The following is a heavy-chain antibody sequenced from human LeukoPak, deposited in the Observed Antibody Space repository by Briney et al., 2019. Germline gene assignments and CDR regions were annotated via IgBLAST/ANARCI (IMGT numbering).Heavy chain of an antibody. D-gene: IGHD5-18*01. V-gene: IGHV4-39*07. CDR1: GGSISSSSYY. CDR2: IYYSGST. CDR3: ARGGYSYGFDNFGF. Sequence: PSETLSLTCTVSGGSISSSSYYWGWIRQPPGKGLEWIGSIYYSGSTYYNPSLKSRVTISVDTSKNQFSLKLSSVTAADTAVYYCARGGYSYGFDNFGFWGQGTLVTVSS. J-gene: IGHJ4*02.